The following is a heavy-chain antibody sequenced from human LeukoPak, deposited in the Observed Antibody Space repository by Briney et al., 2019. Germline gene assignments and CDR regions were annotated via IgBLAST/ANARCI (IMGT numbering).Heavy chain of an antibody. CDR1: GFTFGSYW. Sequence: PGGSLRLSCAASGFTFGSYWMSWVRQAPGKGLKWVANIKQDGSEKYYVDSVKGRFTISRDNAKNSLYLQMNSLRAEDTAVYYCARAKSLFDSWGQGTLVTVSS. CDR3: ARAKSLFDS. V-gene: IGHV3-7*03. CDR2: IKQDGSEK. J-gene: IGHJ4*02. D-gene: IGHD3-10*01.